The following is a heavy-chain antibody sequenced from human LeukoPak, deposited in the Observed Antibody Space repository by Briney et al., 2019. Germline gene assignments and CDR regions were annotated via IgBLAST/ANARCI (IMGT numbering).Heavy chain of an antibody. J-gene: IGHJ4*02. D-gene: IGHD4-17*01. CDR1: GFTFRTYR. Sequence: GGSLRLSCAASGFTFRTYRMNWVRQAPGKGLEWVAVISYDGSNKYYADSVKGRFTISRDNSKNTLYLQMNSLRAEDTAVYYCAKLGGDYVIWYYFDYWGQGTLVTVSS. CDR2: ISYDGSNK. V-gene: IGHV3-30*18. CDR3: AKLGGDYVIWYYFDY.